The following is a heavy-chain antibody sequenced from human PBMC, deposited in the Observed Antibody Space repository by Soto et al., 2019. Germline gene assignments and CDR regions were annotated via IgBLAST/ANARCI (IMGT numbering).Heavy chain of an antibody. Sequence: QVQLVESGGGVVQPGRSLRLSCAASGFIFSRYDMHWLRQAPGKGLEWVAVISSDGSNKYYADSVKGRFTISRDNSKNTLYLQMNSLRAEDKAMYYCAKVGSSWFEGAFDIWGQGTMVTVSS. V-gene: IGHV3-30*18. CDR2: ISSDGSNK. D-gene: IGHD6-13*01. CDR1: GFIFSRYD. J-gene: IGHJ3*02. CDR3: AKVGSSWFEGAFDI.